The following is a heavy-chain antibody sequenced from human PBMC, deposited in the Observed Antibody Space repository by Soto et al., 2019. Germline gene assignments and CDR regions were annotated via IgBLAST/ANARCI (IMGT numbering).Heavy chain of an antibody. CDR2: ISSSGGGT. D-gene: IGHD1-1*01. Sequence: QVQLVESGGGLVKPGGSLRLSCAASGFTFSDYYMSWIRQAPGKGLEWVSYISSSGGGTYYADSVKGRFTFSRDNSKNTLYLQMNSLRAEDTAVYYCAKFGMATTKRSPPYYIDYWGQGALVTVSS. CDR3: AKFGMATTKRSPPYYIDY. V-gene: IGHV3-11*01. J-gene: IGHJ4*02. CDR1: GFTFSDYY.